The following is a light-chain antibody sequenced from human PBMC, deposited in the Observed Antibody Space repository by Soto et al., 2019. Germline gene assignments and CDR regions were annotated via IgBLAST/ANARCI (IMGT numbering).Light chain of an antibody. CDR2: DVS. CDR3: CSYAGSYTLV. J-gene: IGLJ2*01. V-gene: IGLV2-11*01. CDR1: SSDVGGYNY. Sequence: QSALTQPRSVSGSPGQSGTFSCTGTSSDVGGYNYVSWYQQHPGKAPKLMIYDVSKRPSGVPDRFSGSKSGNTASLTISGLQAEDEADYYCCSYAGSYTLVFGGGTKVTV.